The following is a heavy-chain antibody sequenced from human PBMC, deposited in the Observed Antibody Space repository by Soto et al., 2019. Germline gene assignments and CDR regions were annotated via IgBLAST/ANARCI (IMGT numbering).Heavy chain of an antibody. J-gene: IGHJ4*02. CDR1: GFTFSSYG. Sequence: QVQLVESGGGVVQPGRSLRLSCAASGFTFSSYGMHWVRQAPGKGLEWVALIWFDGSNKYYADSVKGRFTISRDNSKNTLYLEMNSLRAEDTAAYYCARYYGDYGAFDYWGQGTLVTVSS. V-gene: IGHV3-33*01. D-gene: IGHD4-17*01. CDR2: IWFDGSNK. CDR3: ARYYGDYGAFDY.